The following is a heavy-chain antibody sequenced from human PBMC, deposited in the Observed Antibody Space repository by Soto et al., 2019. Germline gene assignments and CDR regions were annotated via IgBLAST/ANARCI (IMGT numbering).Heavy chain of an antibody. D-gene: IGHD2-21*01. Sequence: ASVKVSRKASGYTFTSYAMHWVRQAPGQRLEWMGWINACNGNTKYPQKLQGRVTMTRDTSTSTAYMELRSLTSDDTAVYYCASGPEVIDYWGQGSLVTVSS. CDR2: INACNGNT. CDR1: GYTFTSYA. V-gene: IGHV1-3*01. J-gene: IGHJ4*02. CDR3: ASGPEVIDY.